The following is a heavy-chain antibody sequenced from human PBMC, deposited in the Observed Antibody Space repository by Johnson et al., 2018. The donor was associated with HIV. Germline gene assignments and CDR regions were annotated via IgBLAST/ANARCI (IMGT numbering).Heavy chain of an antibody. D-gene: IGHD2-8*02. J-gene: IGHJ3*02. CDR1: GFTFSSYG. Sequence: VQLVESGGGVVQPGRSLRLSCAASGFTFSSYGMPWVRQAPGTGLAWVAVISYDGSNKYSADSVKGRFTISRDNSKNTLYLQMNSLRAEDTAVYYCAREPWSHDAFDIWGQGTMVTVSS. CDR3: AREPWSHDAFDI. V-gene: IGHV3-30*03. CDR2: ISYDGSNK.